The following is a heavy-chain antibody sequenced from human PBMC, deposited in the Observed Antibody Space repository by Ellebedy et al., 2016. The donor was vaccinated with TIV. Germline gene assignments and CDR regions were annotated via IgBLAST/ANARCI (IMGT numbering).Heavy chain of an antibody. CDR2: IYPGDSDI. J-gene: IGHJ4*02. CDR1: GYSFTSYW. CDR3: ARRHLGANPVED. D-gene: IGHD1-26*01. V-gene: IGHV5-51*01. Sequence: GESLKISCKGSGYSFTSYWIGWVRQVPGKGLEWMGSIYPGDSDIRYSTSFQVQVTISADNSISTSYLQWSSLKASDTAMYYCARRHLGANPVEDWGQGTLVTVSS.